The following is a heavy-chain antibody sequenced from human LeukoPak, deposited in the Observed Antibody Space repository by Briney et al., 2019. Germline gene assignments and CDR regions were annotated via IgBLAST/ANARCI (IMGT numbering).Heavy chain of an antibody. Sequence: SETLSLTCTVSGGSISIYYWSWIRQPAGKGLEWIGRIYTSGSTNYNPSLKSRVTMSVDTSKNQFSLKLSSVTAADTAVYYCARPARRYCTNGVCSDAFDIWGQGTMVTVSS. CDR2: IYTSGST. J-gene: IGHJ3*02. CDR3: ARPARRYCTNGVCSDAFDI. D-gene: IGHD2-8*01. V-gene: IGHV4-4*07. CDR1: GGSISIYY.